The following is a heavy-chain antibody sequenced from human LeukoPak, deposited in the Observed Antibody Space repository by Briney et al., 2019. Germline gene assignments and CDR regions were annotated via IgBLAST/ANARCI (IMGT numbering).Heavy chain of an antibody. CDR3: ARWSCSGGSCYPGYAFDI. CDR2: IYYSGST. D-gene: IGHD2-15*01. CDR1: GGSISRYY. V-gene: IGHV4-59*01. Sequence: PSETLSLICTGSGGSISRYYWSWIGQPPGKGLEGIGYIYYSGSTNYNPSLKIRVPISVDTSKNQFSLKLSSVTAADPAVYYCARWSCSGGSCYPGYAFDIWGQGTMVSVSS. J-gene: IGHJ3*02.